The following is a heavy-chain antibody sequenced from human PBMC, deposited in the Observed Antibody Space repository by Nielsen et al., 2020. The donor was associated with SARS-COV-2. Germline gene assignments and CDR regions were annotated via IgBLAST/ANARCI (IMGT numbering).Heavy chain of an antibody. J-gene: IGHJ5*02. D-gene: IGHD2-2*01. CDR2: IYYSGST. CDR3: ASGRCSTTDCYLFGDHWFDP. Sequence: WIRQPPGKGLEWIGNIYYSGSTNYNPSLKSRVTISVDTSKNQFSLKLSSVTAADTAVYYCASGRCSTTDCYLFGDHWFDPWSQGTLVTVSS. V-gene: IGHV4-59*01.